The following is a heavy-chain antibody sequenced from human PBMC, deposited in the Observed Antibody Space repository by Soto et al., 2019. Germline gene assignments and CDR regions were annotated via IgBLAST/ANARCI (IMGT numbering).Heavy chain of an antibody. D-gene: IGHD6-19*01. J-gene: IGHJ4*02. Sequence: GGSLRLSCAASGFTFSSYGMHWVRQAPGKGLEWVAVISYDGSNKYYADSVKGRFTISRDNSKNTLYLQMNSLRAEDTAVYYCAKEQPYSSGWPYYFDYWGQGTLVTVSS. CDR1: GFTFSSYG. CDR2: ISYDGSNK. CDR3: AKEQPYSSGWPYYFDY. V-gene: IGHV3-30*18.